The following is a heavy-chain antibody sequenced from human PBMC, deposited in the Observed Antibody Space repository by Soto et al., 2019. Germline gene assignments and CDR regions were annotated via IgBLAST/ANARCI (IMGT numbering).Heavy chain of an antibody. CDR2: IHNSGGT. Sequence: SETLSLTCTVSGGSISSDDYYWSWIRQPPGKGLEWIAYIHNSGGTYYNPSLRSRVTTSVDTSKNQFSLHLSSTTAADTAVYYCARIGTGLAIFTNNWFDPWGQGTLVTVSS. V-gene: IGHV4-30-4*01. CDR1: GGSISSDDYY. J-gene: IGHJ5*02. D-gene: IGHD2-21*01. CDR3: ARIGTGLAIFTNNWFDP.